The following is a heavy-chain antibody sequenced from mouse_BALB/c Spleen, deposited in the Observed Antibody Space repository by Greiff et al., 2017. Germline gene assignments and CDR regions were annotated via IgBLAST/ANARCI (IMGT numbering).Heavy chain of an antibody. D-gene: IGHD1-2*01. Sequence: EVHLVESGGGLVKPGGSLKLSCAASGFTFSSYAMSWVRQTPENRLDWVASISSGGSTYYPDSVKGRFTISRDNAMNILYLQMSSLRSEDTAMYYCAREFHFDVWGAGTTVTVSS. V-gene: IGHV5-6-5*01. CDR1: GFTFSSYA. J-gene: IGHJ1*01. CDR3: AREFHFDV. CDR2: ISSGGST.